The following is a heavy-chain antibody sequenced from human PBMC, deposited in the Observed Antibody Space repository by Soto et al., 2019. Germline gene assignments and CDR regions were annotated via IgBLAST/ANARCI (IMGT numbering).Heavy chain of an antibody. CDR2: TYYRSKWYN. V-gene: IGHV6-1*01. Sequence: QVQLQQSGPGLVKPSQTLSLTCAISGDSVSSNSAAWNWIRQSPSRGLEWLGRTYYRSKWYNDYEVSVKSRITHNPDTSKKQFSLQLNSVTPEDTAVYYCARGIYSGYAYYYYGMDVWGQGTTVTVSS. D-gene: IGHD5-12*01. CDR3: ARGIYSGYAYYYYGMDV. J-gene: IGHJ6*02. CDR1: GDSVSSNSAA.